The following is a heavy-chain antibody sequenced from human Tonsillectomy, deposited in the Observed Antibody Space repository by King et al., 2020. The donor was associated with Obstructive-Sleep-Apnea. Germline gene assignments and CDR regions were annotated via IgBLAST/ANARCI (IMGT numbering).Heavy chain of an antibody. J-gene: IGHJ4*02. CDR2: IYHSGST. CDR1: GSSISSGYY. Sequence: VQLQESGPGLVKPSETLSLTCTVSGSSISSGYYWGWIRQPPGKGLEWIGSIYHSGSTYYNPSLKSRVTISVDTSKNQFSLKLSSVTAADTAVYYCARDIAVAGPYYFDYWGQGTLVTVSS. CDR3: ARDIAVAGPYYFDY. V-gene: IGHV4-38-2*02. D-gene: IGHD6-19*01.